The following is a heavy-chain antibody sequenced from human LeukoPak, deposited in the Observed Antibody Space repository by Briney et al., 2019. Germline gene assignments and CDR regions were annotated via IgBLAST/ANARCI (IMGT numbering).Heavy chain of an antibody. CDR1: GFTFSSYS. Sequence: PGGSLRLSCAASGFTFSSYSMNWVRQAPGKGLEWVSYIRVSGSTKYYADSVKGRFTISRDNAQNSLYLQMNSLRDEDTAVYYCAIEGYCSGGTCYTNWFDTWGQGTLVTVSS. CDR2: IRVSGSTK. CDR3: AIEGYCSGGTCYTNWFDT. V-gene: IGHV3-48*02. D-gene: IGHD2-15*01. J-gene: IGHJ5*02.